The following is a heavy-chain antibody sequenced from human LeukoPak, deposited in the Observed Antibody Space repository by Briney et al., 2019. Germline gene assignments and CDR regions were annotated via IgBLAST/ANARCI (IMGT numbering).Heavy chain of an antibody. CDR3: TREGRYYYDSSGYYGAMDV. D-gene: IGHD3-22*01. CDR1: GFTFSNYA. J-gene: IGHJ6*03. V-gene: IGHV3-49*04. CDR2: IRSKAYGGTT. Sequence: GGSLRLSCAASGFTFSNYAMSWVRQAPGKGLEWVGFIRSKAYGGTTEYAASVKGRFTISRDDSKSIAYLQMNSLKTEDTAVYYCTREGRYYYDSSGYYGAMDVWGKGTTVTISS.